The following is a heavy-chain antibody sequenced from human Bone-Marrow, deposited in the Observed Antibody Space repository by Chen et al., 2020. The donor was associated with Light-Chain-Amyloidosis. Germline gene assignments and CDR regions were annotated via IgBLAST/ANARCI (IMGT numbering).Heavy chain of an antibody. V-gene: IGHV4-34*01. J-gene: IGHJ4*02. CDR3: ARAPSLGYYDSSGYKGYYFDY. Sequence: QVQLQQWGAGLLKPSETLSLTCAVYGGSFSGYYWSWIRQPPGKGLEWIGEINHSGSTNYNPSLKSLVTISVDTSKNQFSLKLSSVTASDTAVYYCARAPSLGYYDSSGYKGYYFDYWCQGTLVTVSS. CDR2: INHSGST. CDR1: GGSFSGYY. D-gene: IGHD3-22*01.